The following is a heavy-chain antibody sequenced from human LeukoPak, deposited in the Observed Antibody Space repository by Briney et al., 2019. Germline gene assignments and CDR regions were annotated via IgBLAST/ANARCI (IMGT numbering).Heavy chain of an antibody. CDR3: ARQWGYFDY. D-gene: IGHD3-16*01. Sequence: PSETLFLTCNVSGDSISSSSYYWGWIRQPPGKGLEWIGSIYYSGRTNYNPSLKSRVTISVDTSKNQFSLNLSSVTAADTAVYYCARQWGYFDYWGQGTLVTVSS. CDR2: IYYSGRT. J-gene: IGHJ4*02. V-gene: IGHV4-39*01. CDR1: GDSISSSSYY.